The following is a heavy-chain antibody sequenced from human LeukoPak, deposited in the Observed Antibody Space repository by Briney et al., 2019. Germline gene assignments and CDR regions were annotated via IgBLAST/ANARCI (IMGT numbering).Heavy chain of an antibody. Sequence: ASVKVSCKASGYTFTSYDINWVRQATGQGLEWMGWMNPNSGNTDYAQKFQDRVTMTRNTSISTAYMELSSLRSDDTAVYPCARGKPYQFLLTTAFDYWGQGTLVTVSS. J-gene: IGHJ4*02. CDR2: MNPNSGNT. D-gene: IGHD4-17*01. CDR1: GYTFTSYD. CDR3: ARGKPYQFLLTTAFDY. V-gene: IGHV1-8*01.